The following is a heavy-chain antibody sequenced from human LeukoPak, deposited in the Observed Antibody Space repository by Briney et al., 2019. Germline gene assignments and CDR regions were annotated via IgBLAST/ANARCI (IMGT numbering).Heavy chain of an antibody. CDR3: AKDIEVFGSFDAFDI. V-gene: IGHV3-9*01. CDR2: ISWNSGSI. Sequence: GGSLRLSCAASGFTFDDYAMPWVRQAPGKGLEWVSGISWNSGSIGYADSVKGRFTISRDNAKNSLYLQMNSLRAEDTALYYCAKDIEVFGSFDAFDIWGQGTMVTVSS. J-gene: IGHJ3*02. D-gene: IGHD6-6*01. CDR1: GFTFDDYA.